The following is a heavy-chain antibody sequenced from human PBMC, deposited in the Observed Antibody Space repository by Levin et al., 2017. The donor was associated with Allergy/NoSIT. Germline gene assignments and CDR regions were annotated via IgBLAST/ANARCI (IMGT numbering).Heavy chain of an antibody. CDR3: AKEEAVVPAAMVDY. V-gene: IGHV3-23*01. CDR1: GFTFSSYA. D-gene: IGHD2-2*01. CDR2: ISGSGGST. Sequence: GESLKISCAASGFTFSSYAMSWVRQAPGKGLEWVSAISGSGGSTYYADSVKGRFTISRDNSKNTLYLQMNSLRAEDTAVYYCAKEEAVVPAAMVDYWGQGTLVTVSS. J-gene: IGHJ4*02.